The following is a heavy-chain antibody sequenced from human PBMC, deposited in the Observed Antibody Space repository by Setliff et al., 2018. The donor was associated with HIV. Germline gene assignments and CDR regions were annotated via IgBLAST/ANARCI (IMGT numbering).Heavy chain of an antibody. V-gene: IGHV1-18*01. CDR2: ISAYNGNT. CDR3: ARVRLIFTMIVVVSGAFDI. Sequence: GASVKVSCKASGYTFTSYGISWVRQAPGQGLEWMGWISAYNGNTNYAQKLQGGVTMTTDTSTSTAYMELRSLRSDDTAVYYCARVRLIFTMIVVVSGAFDIWGQGTMVTVSS. D-gene: IGHD3-22*01. J-gene: IGHJ3*02. CDR1: GYTFTSYG.